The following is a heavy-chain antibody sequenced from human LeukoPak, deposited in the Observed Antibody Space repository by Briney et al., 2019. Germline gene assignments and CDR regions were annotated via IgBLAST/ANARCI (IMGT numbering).Heavy chain of an antibody. CDR2: IYTSGST. V-gene: IGHV4-61*02. CDR3: AREVEPYALYFDY. CDR1: GGSISSGSYY. Sequence: KPSETLSLTCTVSGGSISSGSYYWSWIRQPAGKGLEWIGRIYTSGSTNYNPSLKSRVTISVDTSKNQFSLKLSSVTAADTAVYYCAREVEPYALYFDYWGQGTLVTVSS. D-gene: IGHD1-1*01. J-gene: IGHJ4*02.